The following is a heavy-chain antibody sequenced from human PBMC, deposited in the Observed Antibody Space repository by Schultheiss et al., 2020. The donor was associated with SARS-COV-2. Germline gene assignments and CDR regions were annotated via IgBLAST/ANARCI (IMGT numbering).Heavy chain of an antibody. V-gene: IGHV4-39*01. CDR3: AKAPLDERTYYGMDV. CDR2: IYYSGST. J-gene: IGHJ6*02. Sequence: SETLSLTCTVSGGSISSYYWGWIRQPPGKGLEWIGSIYYSGSTYYNPSLKSRVTISVDTSKNQFSLKLSSVTAADTAVYYCAKAPLDERTYYGMDVWGQGTTVTVSS. CDR1: GGSISSYY. D-gene: IGHD1-1*01.